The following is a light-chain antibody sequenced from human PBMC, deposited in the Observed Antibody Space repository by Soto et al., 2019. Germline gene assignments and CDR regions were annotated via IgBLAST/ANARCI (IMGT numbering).Light chain of an antibody. CDR2: SNN. Sequence: QSVLTQPPSASGTPGQRVTISCSGSNSNVGSRTVNWYQQLPGTDPKLLIYSNNQRPSGVPDRFSASKSGTSASLAISGLLSEDEAEYYCAAWDDSLNGLYVFGTGTKVTVL. CDR1: NSNVGSRT. V-gene: IGLV1-44*01. CDR3: AAWDDSLNGLYV. J-gene: IGLJ1*01.